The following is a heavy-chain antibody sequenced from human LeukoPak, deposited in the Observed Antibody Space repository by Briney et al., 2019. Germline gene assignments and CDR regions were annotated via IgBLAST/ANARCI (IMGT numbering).Heavy chain of an antibody. D-gene: IGHD2-15*01. V-gene: IGHV3-21*01. CDR1: GFTFSSYS. CDR2: ISSSSSYI. Sequence: TGGSLRLSCAASGFTFSSYSMNWVRQAPGKGLEWVSSISSSSSYIYYADSVKGRFTISRDNAKNSLYLQMNSLRAEDTAVYYCARSLGYCSGGSCYFRWFDPWGQGTLVTVSS. CDR3: ARSLGYCSGGSCYFRWFDP. J-gene: IGHJ5*02.